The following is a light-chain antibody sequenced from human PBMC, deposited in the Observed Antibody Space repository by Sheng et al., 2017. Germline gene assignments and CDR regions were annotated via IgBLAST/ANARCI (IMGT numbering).Light chain of an antibody. CDR2: DAS. CDR3: QHFDSFPYT. CDR1: QAISSA. Sequence: AIQLTQSPSSLSASVGDRVTITCRASQAISSALAWYQQKPGKSPQLLISDASNLEPGVPSRFIASGSGTDFTLTVSSLQSEDFVTYYCQHFDSFPYTFGQGTNLEI. V-gene: IGKV1-13*02. J-gene: IGKJ2*01.